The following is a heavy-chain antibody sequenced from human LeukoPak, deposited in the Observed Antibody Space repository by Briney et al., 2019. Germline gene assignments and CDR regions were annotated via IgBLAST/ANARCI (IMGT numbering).Heavy chain of an antibody. Sequence: GGSLRLSCAASGFTFSSYWMSWVRQAPGKGLEWVANIKQDGSEKYYVDSVKGRFTISRDNAKNSLYLQMNSLRAEDTAVCYCAREQNDYGDYYYYYYMDVWGKGTTVTVSS. D-gene: IGHD4-17*01. CDR3: AREQNDYGDYYYYYYMDV. J-gene: IGHJ6*03. CDR2: IKQDGSEK. CDR1: GFTFSSYW. V-gene: IGHV3-7*01.